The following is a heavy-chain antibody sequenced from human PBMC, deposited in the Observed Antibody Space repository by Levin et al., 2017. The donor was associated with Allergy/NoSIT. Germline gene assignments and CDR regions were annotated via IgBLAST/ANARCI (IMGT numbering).Heavy chain of an antibody. D-gene: IGHD2-2*01. Sequence: PGGSLRLSCAVYGEPLSGFSWSWIRQPPGKGPEWIGEINDSGTTKYNPSLMSRVTMSVDTSKNQFSLKLSSVTAADTAVYYCARELVENRCCADYWGQGTLVTVSS. J-gene: IGHJ4*02. CDR2: INDSGTT. CDR1: GEPLSGFS. V-gene: IGHV4-34*01. CDR3: ARELVENRCCADY.